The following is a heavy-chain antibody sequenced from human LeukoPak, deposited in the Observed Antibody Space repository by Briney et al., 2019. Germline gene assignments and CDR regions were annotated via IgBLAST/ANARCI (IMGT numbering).Heavy chain of an antibody. CDR1: GFTFSSYG. V-gene: IGHV3-33*01. J-gene: IGHJ4*02. Sequence: GGSLRLSCAASGFTFSSYGMHWVRQAPGKGLEWVAVIWYDGSNQYYADSVKGRFTISRDNSKNSVYLQMNSLRAEDTAVYYCARDLPWGYFDYWGRGTLVTVSS. CDR2: IWYDGSNQ. D-gene: IGHD7-27*01. CDR3: ARDLPWGYFDY.